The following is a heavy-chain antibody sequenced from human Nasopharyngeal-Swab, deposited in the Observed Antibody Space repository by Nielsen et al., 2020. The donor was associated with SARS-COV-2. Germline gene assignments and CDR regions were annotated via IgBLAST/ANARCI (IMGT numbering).Heavy chain of an antibody. Sequence: GESLKISCAASGFTFSSYAMSWVRQAPGKGLEWVSTISGSGSSTYYADSVKGRFTISRDNSKNTLYLQMNRLRAEDTAVYYCAKVLSHYGDYGNDAFDIWGQGTMVTVSS. J-gene: IGHJ3*02. CDR1: GFTFSSYA. V-gene: IGHV3-23*01. D-gene: IGHD4-17*01. CDR2: ISGSGSST. CDR3: AKVLSHYGDYGNDAFDI.